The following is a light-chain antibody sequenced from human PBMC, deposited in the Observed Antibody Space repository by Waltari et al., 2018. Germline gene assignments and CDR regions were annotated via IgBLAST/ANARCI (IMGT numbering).Light chain of an antibody. J-gene: IGKJ2*01. CDR1: QTITGTN. Sequence: IVLTQSPATLSLSPGERATLSCRTSQTITGTNFVWYQQRPGQAPRLLIYSVSTRDTGVPDRFSGSGSGTDFTLTISRLEPEDFAVYYCQQYDYSSYAFGQGTKLEIK. CDR3: QQYDYSSYA. V-gene: IGKV3-20*01. CDR2: SVS.